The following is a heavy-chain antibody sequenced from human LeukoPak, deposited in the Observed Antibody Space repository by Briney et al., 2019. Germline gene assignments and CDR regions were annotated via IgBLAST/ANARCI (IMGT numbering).Heavy chain of an antibody. D-gene: IGHD3-22*01. CDR3: AREGYYSPFGY. CDR2: INHSGST. Sequence: SETLSLTCAVYGGSFSGYYWSWIRQPPGKGLEWIGEINHSGSTNYNPSLKSRVTISVDTSKNQFSLKLSSVTAADTAVYYCAREGYYSPFGYWGQGTLVTVSS. CDR1: GGSFSGYY. V-gene: IGHV4-34*01. J-gene: IGHJ4*02.